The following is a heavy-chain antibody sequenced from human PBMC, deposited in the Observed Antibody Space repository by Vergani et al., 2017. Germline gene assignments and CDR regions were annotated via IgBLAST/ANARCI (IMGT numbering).Heavy chain of an antibody. V-gene: IGHV1-3*01. CDR2: INAGNGNT. J-gene: IGHJ3*02. Sequence: QVQLVQSGAEVKKPGASVKVSCKASGYTFTSYAMHWVRQAPGQRLEWMGWINAGNGNTKYSQKLQGRVTITRDTSASTAYMELSSLRSEDTAVYYCERDLRLWFGELDAFDIWGQGTMVTGSS. CDR1: GYTFTSYA. D-gene: IGHD3-10*01. CDR3: ERDLRLWFGELDAFDI.